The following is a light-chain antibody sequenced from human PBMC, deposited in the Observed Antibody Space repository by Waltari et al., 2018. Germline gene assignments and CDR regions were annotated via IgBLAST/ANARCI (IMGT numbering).Light chain of an antibody. Sequence: EVVMTQSPATLSVSPGERATLSCRACQSVSSNLAWYQQKPGQASRLLIYGASTRATGIPARFSGSVSGTEFALTISSLQSEDFGVYYCQQYNDWPPRYTFGQGTKLEIK. CDR1: QSVSSN. J-gene: IGKJ2*01. CDR2: GAS. V-gene: IGKV3-15*01. CDR3: QQYNDWPPRYT.